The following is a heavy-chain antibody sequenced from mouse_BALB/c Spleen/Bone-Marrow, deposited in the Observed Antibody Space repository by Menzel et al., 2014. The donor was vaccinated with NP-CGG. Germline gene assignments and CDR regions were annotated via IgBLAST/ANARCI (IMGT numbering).Heavy chain of an antibody. V-gene: IGHV14-3*02. CDR1: GFNTKDTY. J-gene: IGHJ4*01. D-gene: IGHD2-3*01. Sequence: EVQVVESGAELVKPGASVKLSCTASGFNTKDTYMHWVKQRPEQGLEWIGRIDPANGNTKYDPKFQGKATITADTSSNTAYLQLSSLTSEDTAVYYCARWLLPYGLDYWGQGTSVTVSS. CDR2: IDPANGNT. CDR3: ARWLLPYGLDY.